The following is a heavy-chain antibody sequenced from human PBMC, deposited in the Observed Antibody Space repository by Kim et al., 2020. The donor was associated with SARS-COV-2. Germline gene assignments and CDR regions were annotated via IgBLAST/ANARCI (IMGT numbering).Heavy chain of an antibody. J-gene: IGHJ4*02. V-gene: IGHV3-30*18. Sequence: GGSLRLSCAASGFTFSSYGMHWVRQAPGKGLEWVAVISYDGSNKYYADSVKGRFTISRDNSKNTLYLQMNSLRAEDTAVYYCANSLGLRFLEWGFDYWGQGTLVTVSS. CDR1: GFTFSSYG. CDR2: ISYDGSNK. D-gene: IGHD3-3*01. CDR3: ANSLGLRFLEWGFDY.